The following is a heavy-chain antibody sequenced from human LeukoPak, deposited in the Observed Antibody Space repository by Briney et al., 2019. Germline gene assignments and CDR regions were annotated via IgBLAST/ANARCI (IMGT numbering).Heavy chain of an antibody. V-gene: IGHV1-8*01. Sequence: ASVKVSCKASGYTFTSYDINWVRQATGQGLEWMGWMNPNSGNTGYAQKFQGRVTMTRNTSISTAYMELSSLRSEDTAVYYCARGSSYGGNRRDAFDIWGQGTMVTVSS. CDR2: MNPNSGNT. CDR3: ARGSSYGGNRRDAFDI. J-gene: IGHJ3*02. D-gene: IGHD4-23*01. CDR1: GYTFTSYD.